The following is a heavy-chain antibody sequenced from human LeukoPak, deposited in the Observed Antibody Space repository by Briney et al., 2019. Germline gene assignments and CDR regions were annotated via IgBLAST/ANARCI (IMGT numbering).Heavy chain of an antibody. CDR3: TRYSWYYFDY. J-gene: IGHJ4*02. CDR2: IKSKTDGGTT. D-gene: IGHD1-1*01. V-gene: IGHV3-15*01. CDR1: GFTFSNAW. Sequence: KPGGSLRLSCAASGFTFSNAWMSWVRQAPGKGLEWVGRIKSKTDGGTTDYAAPVKGRFTISRDDSKSIAYLQMNSLKTEDTAVYYCTRYSWYYFDYWGQGTLVTVSS.